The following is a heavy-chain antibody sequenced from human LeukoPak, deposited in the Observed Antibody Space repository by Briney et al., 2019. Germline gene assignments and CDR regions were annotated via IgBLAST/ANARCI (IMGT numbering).Heavy chain of an antibody. CDR2: IYSGGST. J-gene: IGHJ6*03. CDR3: AKDAVAGTPYYYYYYMDV. Sequence: GGSLRLSCAASGFTVSSNYMSWVRQAPGKGLEWVSVIYSGGSTYYADSVKGRFTISRDNSKNSLYLQMNSLRTEDTALYYCAKDAVAGTPYYYYYYMDVWGKGTTVTVSS. CDR1: GFTVSSNY. D-gene: IGHD6-19*01. V-gene: IGHV3-53*05.